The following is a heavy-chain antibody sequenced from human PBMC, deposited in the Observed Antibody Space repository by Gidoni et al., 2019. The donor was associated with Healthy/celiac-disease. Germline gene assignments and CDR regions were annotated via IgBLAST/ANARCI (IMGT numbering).Heavy chain of an antibody. D-gene: IGHD1-26*01. CDR3: TSEKVGATHFDY. J-gene: IGHJ4*02. Sequence: EVQLVESGGGLVQPGRSLRPSCTASGFTFGDYAMSWFRQAPGKGLEWVGFIRSKAYGGTTEYAASVKGRFTISRDDSKSIAYLQMNSLKTEDTAVYYCTSEKVGATHFDYWGQGTLVTVSS. V-gene: IGHV3-49*03. CDR2: IRSKAYGGTT. CDR1: GFTFGDYA.